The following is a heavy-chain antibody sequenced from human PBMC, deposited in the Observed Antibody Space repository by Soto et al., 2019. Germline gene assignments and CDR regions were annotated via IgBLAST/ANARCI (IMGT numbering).Heavy chain of an antibody. V-gene: IGHV1-18*01. CDR1: GYTFTSYG. D-gene: IGHD4-17*01. CDR2: ISAYNGNT. J-gene: IGHJ4*02. Sequence: ASVKVSCKASGYTFTSYGISWVRQAPGQGLEWMGWISAYNGNTNYAQKLQGRVTMPTDTSTSIAYMELRSLRSDDTAVYYCASEKKDGLRGAGDYSGQGTLVTVSS. CDR3: ASEKKDGLRGAGDY.